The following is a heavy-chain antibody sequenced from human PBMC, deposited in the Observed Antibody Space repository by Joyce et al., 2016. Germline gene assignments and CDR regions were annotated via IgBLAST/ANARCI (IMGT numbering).Heavy chain of an antibody. CDR1: GGSLSGYY. J-gene: IGHJ1*01. V-gene: IGHV4-34*01. CDR3: ARARRGIILARGEMGEYLQH. Sequence: QVQLQEWGAGLLKPSETLSLTCAVYGGSLSGYYWSWIRQAPGMGLEWSGEVNDRGRTNYNPALKSRATTSRDTSKKQFSLRLTTVTAADTAVYFCARARRGIILARGEMGEYLQHWGRGTVVIVSS. CDR2: VNDRGRT. D-gene: IGHD3-10*01.